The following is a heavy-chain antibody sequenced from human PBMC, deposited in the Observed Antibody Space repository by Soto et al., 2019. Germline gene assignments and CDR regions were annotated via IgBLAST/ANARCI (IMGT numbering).Heavy chain of an antibody. CDR3: ARGLTFYDYIWGSYRVNNWFDP. CDR1: GYTFTSYD. J-gene: IGHJ5*02. V-gene: IGHV1-8*01. Sequence: ASVKVSCKASGYTFTSYDINWVRQATGQGLEWMGWMNPNSGNTGYAQKFQGRVTMTRNTSISTAYMELSSLRSEDTAVYYCARGLTFYDYIWGSYRVNNWFDPWGQGTLVTVSS. D-gene: IGHD3-16*02. CDR2: MNPNSGNT.